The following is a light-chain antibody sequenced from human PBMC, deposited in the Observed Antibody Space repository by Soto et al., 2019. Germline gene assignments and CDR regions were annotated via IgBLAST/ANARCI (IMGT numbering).Light chain of an antibody. CDR1: QNLDTW. CDR2: DAS. Sequence: DIPMTQSPSTLSASVGDRVTITCRASQNLDTWLAWYQQKPGKAPKVLIYDASNLESGVPSRFSGSGSGTEFTLTISSLQPDGSATYYCQQYNSWQLSFGGGTKVEIK. CDR3: QQYNSWQLS. V-gene: IGKV1-5*01. J-gene: IGKJ4*01.